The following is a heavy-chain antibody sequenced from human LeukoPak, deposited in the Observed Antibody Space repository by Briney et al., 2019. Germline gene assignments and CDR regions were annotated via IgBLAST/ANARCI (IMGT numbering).Heavy chain of an antibody. V-gene: IGHV4-31*03. CDR2: IYSSGTT. D-gene: IGHD2-15*01. CDR1: GGSITTGGYY. CDR3: ARLKSWWGFDN. J-gene: IGHJ4*02. Sequence: SETLSLTCNVSGGSITTGGYYWTWIRQHPGKGLEYIGYIYSSGTTYYNPSLQSRVSISIDTSKSQFSLKLSAVTAADTAVYFCARLKSWWGFDNWGQGTLVTVSS.